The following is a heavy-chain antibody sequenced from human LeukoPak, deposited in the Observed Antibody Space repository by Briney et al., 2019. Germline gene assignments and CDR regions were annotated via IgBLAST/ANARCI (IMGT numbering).Heavy chain of an antibody. Sequence: GASVKVSCKASGYTFTGYYMHWVRKAPGQGLEWMGWINPNSGGTNYAQKFQGRVTMTRDTSISTAYMELSRLRSDDTAVYYCARDPGGSYYIDYWGQGTLVTVSS. V-gene: IGHV1-2*02. CDR3: ARDPGGSYYIDY. D-gene: IGHD1-26*01. J-gene: IGHJ4*02. CDR1: GYTFTGYY. CDR2: INPNSGGT.